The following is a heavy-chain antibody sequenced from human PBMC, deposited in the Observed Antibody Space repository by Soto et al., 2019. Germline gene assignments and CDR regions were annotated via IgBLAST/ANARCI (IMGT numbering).Heavy chain of an antibody. Sequence: PGGSLILSCAASGFTFSSYAMSWVRQGPGKGLEWVTLISGSGGVTDYADSVKGRFTVSRDNSKNTMYLELNSLTAGDTAIYYCAKIHSGSSEDAFDVWGQGTVVTVSS. CDR3: AKIHSGSSEDAFDV. CDR2: ISGSGGVT. D-gene: IGHD6-19*01. V-gene: IGHV3-23*01. J-gene: IGHJ3*01. CDR1: GFTFSSYA.